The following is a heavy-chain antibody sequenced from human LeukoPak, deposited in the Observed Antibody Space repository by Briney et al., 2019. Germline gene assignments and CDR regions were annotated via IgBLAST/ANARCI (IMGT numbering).Heavy chain of an antibody. CDR2: SSSSNSYI. Sequence: GGSLRQSCATSGLNFSSYSMNMVRQAPGKGLERGSASSSSNSYIYYADSMKGRFSISRDNAKNSRYLQMNSLRAEDTAVYYCARDRGYNDAFDVWGQGTMVTVSS. CDR3: ARDRGYNDAFDV. CDR1: GLNFSSYS. J-gene: IGHJ3*01. V-gene: IGHV3-21*01. D-gene: IGHD1-1*01.